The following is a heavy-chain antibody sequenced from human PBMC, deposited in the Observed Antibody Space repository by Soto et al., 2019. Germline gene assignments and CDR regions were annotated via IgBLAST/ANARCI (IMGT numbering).Heavy chain of an antibody. CDR3: AHLPITTDAFDI. D-gene: IGHD1-1*01. CDR2: INSDGSST. CDR1: GFTFSSYW. J-gene: IGHJ3*02. Sequence: AXASLRLSCAASGFTFSSYWMHWVRQAPGKGLVWVSRINSDGSSTSYADSVKGRFTISRDNAKNTLYLQMNSLRAEDTAVYYCAHLPITTDAFDIWGQGTMVTVSS. V-gene: IGHV3-74*01.